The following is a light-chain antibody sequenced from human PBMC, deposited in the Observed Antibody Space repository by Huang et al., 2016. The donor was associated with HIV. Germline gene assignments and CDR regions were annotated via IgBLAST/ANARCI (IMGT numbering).Light chain of an antibody. J-gene: IGKJ2*01. V-gene: IGKV1-5*03. CDR1: QSVTIW. Sequence: DIQMTQSPSTLSAAVGDRVTIPCRASQSVTIWLAWFQQKPGKAPKLLIYKASTLESGVPSRFSGSGSGTEFTLTIDSLQPDDVATYYCQQYSRSATFGQGTKLEIK. CDR2: KAS. CDR3: QQYSRSAT.